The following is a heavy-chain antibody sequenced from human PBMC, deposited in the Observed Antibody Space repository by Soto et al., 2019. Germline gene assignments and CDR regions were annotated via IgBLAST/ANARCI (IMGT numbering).Heavy chain of an antibody. J-gene: IGHJ4*02. CDR3: AKALSHDSPFDY. CDR1: GFTFIDYA. D-gene: IGHD1-1*01. Sequence: EVQLLESGGGLVQPGGSLRLSCTASGFTFIDYAMSWVRQAPGNRLEWVSLISGGGGTTQYADSVKGRFTISRDNSKNTVYLQMNSLRVEDTAVYFCAKALSHDSPFDYWGQGTLVTVSS. V-gene: IGHV3-23*01. CDR2: ISGGGGTT.